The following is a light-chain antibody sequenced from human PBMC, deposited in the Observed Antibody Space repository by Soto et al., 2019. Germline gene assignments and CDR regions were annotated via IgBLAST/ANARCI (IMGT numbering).Light chain of an antibody. CDR3: QQYGSSPR. CDR1: QSVSSSY. CDR2: GAS. J-gene: IGKJ1*01. Sequence: EIVLTQSPGTLSLSPGERATLSCRASQSVSSSYLAWYQQKPGQAPRLLIYGASSRATGIPDRSSGSGSGTDFTLTISRLEPEDFAVYYCQQYGSSPRFGQGTKVEIK. V-gene: IGKV3-20*01.